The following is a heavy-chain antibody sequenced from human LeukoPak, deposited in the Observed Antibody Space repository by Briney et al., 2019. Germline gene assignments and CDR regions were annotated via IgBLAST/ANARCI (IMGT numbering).Heavy chain of an antibody. CDR2: ISSSSSYI. CDR3: ARDSDDFWSGYYPPLYYYYYYMDV. V-gene: IGHV3-21*01. D-gene: IGHD3-3*01. J-gene: IGHJ6*03. Sequence: PGGSLRLSCAASGFTFSSYSMNWVRQAPGMGLEWVSSISSSSSYIYYADSVKGRFTISRDNAKNSLYLQMNSLRAEDTAVYYCARDSDDFWSGYYPPLYYYYYYMDVWGKGTTVTVSS. CDR1: GFTFSSYS.